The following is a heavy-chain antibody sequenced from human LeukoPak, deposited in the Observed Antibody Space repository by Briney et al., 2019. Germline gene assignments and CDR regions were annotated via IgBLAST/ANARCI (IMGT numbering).Heavy chain of an antibody. J-gene: IGHJ6*03. CDR3: ARARSCYPIYYYYYYMDV. D-gene: IGHD2-15*01. Sequence: SETLSLTSAVYGGSFSGYYWSWIRQPPGKGLEWTGEINHSGSTNYNPSLKSRVTISVDTSKNQFSLKLSSVTAADTAVYYCARARSCYPIYYYYYYMDVWGKGTTVTVSS. V-gene: IGHV4-34*01. CDR1: GGSFSGYY. CDR2: INHSGST.